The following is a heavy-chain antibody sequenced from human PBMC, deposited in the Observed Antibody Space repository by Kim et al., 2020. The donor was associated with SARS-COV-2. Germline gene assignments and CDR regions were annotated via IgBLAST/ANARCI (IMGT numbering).Heavy chain of an antibody. CDR2: ISYDGSNK. D-gene: IGHD2-2*01. J-gene: IGHJ6*02. V-gene: IGHV3-30*04. CDR1: GFTFSSYA. Sequence: GGSLRLSCAASGFTFSSYAMHWVRQAPGKGLEWVAVISYDGSNKYYADSVKGRFTISRDNSKNTLYLQMNSLRAEDTAVYYCARPYCSSTSCYLGSSGYYYYGMDVWGQGTTVTVSS. CDR3: ARPYCSSTSCYLGSSGYYYYGMDV.